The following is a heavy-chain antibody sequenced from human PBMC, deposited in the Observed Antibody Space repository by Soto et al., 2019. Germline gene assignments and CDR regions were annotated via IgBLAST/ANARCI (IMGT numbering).Heavy chain of an antibody. D-gene: IGHD2-21*02. J-gene: IGHJ3*02. Sequence: EVQLLESGGGLVQPGGSLRLSCAASGLTFSSYAMTWVRQAPGMGLEWVSLISGGGDGTYYADSVKGRFTISRDNSKNTLYLQMISLRAEDTAVYYCARESYCGGDCSDAFDIWGQGTMVTVSS. CDR3: ARESYCGGDCSDAFDI. CDR1: GLTFSSYA. CDR2: ISGGGDGT. V-gene: IGHV3-23*01.